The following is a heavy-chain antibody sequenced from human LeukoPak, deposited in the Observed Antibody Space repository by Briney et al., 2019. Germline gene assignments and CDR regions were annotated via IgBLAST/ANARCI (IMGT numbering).Heavy chain of an antibody. Sequence: GGSLRLSCAVSGFTFSGHWMFWVRQAPGKGLEWVSSTNSDGSITGYTDSMKGRFTISRVHSKNTLYLQMNGLRAEDTALYYCAKDRSNWEYAFDIWGQGTMVTVSS. J-gene: IGHJ3*02. CDR1: GFTFSGHW. V-gene: IGHV3-74*01. D-gene: IGHD7-27*01. CDR2: TNSDGSIT. CDR3: AKDRSNWEYAFDI.